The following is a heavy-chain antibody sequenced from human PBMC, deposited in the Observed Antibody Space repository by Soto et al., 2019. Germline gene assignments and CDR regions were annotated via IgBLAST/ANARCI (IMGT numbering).Heavy chain of an antibody. CDR2: IRSKANSYAT. Sequence: PGGSLRLSCAASGFTFSGSAMHWVRQASGKGLEWVGRIRSKANSYATAYVASVKGRFTISRDDSKNTAYLQMNSLKTEDTAVYFCTRRWSMVRGSGMDVWGQGTTVTVSS. CDR3: TRRWSMVRGSGMDV. CDR1: GFTFSGSA. V-gene: IGHV3-73*01. D-gene: IGHD3-10*01. J-gene: IGHJ6*02.